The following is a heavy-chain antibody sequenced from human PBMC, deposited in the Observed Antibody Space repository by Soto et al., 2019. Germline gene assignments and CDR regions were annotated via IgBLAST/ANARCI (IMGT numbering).Heavy chain of an antibody. D-gene: IGHD2-15*01. V-gene: IGHV5-51*01. CDR1: GYTFTSYW. J-gene: IGHJ4*02. CDR2: IYPSDSDI. CDR3: VRSGTSSGRFSDY. Sequence: GESLKISCKGSGYTFTSYWVGWVRQMPGEGLEWMGVIYPSDSDIRYSPSFQGKVTISADKSITTAYLQWSSLKAADTAMYYCVRSGTSSGRFSDYWGQGTLVTVSS.